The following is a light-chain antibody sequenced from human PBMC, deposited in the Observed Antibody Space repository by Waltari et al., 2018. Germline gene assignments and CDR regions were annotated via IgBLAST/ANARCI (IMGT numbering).Light chain of an antibody. V-gene: IGKV3-20*01. Sequence: EIMFTQSPGTLSLSPGERATLSCRASQSVSSSYLAWYQQKPGQAPRLLIYGASSRATGIPDRFSGGGSGTDFTLTISRLEPEDFAVYYCQQYGSSPMYTFGQGTKLEIK. CDR3: QQYGSSPMYT. J-gene: IGKJ2*01. CDR1: QSVSSSY. CDR2: GAS.